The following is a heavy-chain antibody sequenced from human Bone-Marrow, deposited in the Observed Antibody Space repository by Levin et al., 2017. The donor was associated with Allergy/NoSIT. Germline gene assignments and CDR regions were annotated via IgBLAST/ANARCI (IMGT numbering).Heavy chain of an antibody. J-gene: IGHJ5*02. CDR1: GGSVSSGSYS. CDR2: IYYNGST. D-gene: IGHD1-26*01. Sequence: PSETLSLTCTVSGGSVSSGSYSWTWIRQPPGTGLEWIGYIYYNGSTNYNPSLKSRVTISVDTSKNQFSLKVNSVTTADTAVYYCARGNKYSGSRYDWFDPWGQGTLVTVST. V-gene: IGHV4-61*01. CDR3: ARGNKYSGSRYDWFDP.